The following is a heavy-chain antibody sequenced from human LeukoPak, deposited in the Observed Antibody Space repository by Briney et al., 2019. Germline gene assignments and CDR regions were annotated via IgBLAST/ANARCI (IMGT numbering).Heavy chain of an antibody. D-gene: IGHD3-22*01. Sequence: EASVKVSCKASGYTFTGYYMHWVRQAPGRGLEWMGWINPNSGGTNYAQKFQGRVTMTRDTSISTAYMELSRLRSDDTAVYYCATVSYYYDSRDFDYWGQGTLVTVSS. CDR2: INPNSGGT. CDR3: ATVSYYYDSRDFDY. J-gene: IGHJ4*02. V-gene: IGHV1-2*02. CDR1: GYTFTGYY.